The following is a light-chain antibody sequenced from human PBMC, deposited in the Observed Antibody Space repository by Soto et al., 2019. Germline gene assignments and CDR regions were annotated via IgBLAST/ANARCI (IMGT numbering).Light chain of an antibody. V-gene: IGKV1-5*03. CDR2: KAS. Sequence: DIQMTQSPSTLSASVGDRVTITCRASQSISVWLAWYQKKAGKAPNLLIYKASRLESGVPSRFSGSGSETEFTLTISGLQPGDSATYYCQQYNSYSQTFGQGTKVDIK. J-gene: IGKJ1*01. CDR3: QQYNSYSQT. CDR1: QSISVW.